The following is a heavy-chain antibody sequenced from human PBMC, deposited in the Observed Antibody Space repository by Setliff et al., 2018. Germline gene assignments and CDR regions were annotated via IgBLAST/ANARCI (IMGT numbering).Heavy chain of an antibody. V-gene: IGHV1-18*01. J-gene: IGHJ4*02. D-gene: IGHD3-3*01. CDR2: ISASNGQT. CDR1: GYTFSNYG. CDR3: ARSIALFGVDVVSCYFDH. Sequence: ASVKVSCKASGYTFSNYGLSWVRQAPGQGPEWMGWISASNGQTRYTEELQGRVTMTTDTSTSTAHMDLRSLRSDDTAVYYCARSIALFGVDVVSCYFDHWGQGTLVTVSS.